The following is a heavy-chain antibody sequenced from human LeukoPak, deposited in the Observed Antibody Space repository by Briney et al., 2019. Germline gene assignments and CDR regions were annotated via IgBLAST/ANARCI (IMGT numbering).Heavy chain of an antibody. CDR2: ISYDGSNK. CDR3: AKGYNWNLPLDY. D-gene: IGHD1-1*01. J-gene: IGHJ4*02. V-gene: IGHV3-30*18. CDR1: GFTFSSYG. Sequence: SGRSLRLSCAASGFTFSSYGMHWVRQAPGKGLEWVAVISYDGSNKYYADSVKGRFTIFRDNSKNTLYLQMNSLRAEDTAVYYCAKGYNWNLPLDYWGQGTLVTVSS.